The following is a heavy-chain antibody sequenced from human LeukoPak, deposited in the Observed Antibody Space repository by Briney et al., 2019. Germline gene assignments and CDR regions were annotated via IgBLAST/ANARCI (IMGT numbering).Heavy chain of an antibody. CDR3: ARHLRGDCSNSWFDP. J-gene: IGHJ5*02. D-gene: IGHD4-11*01. CDR2: MYYSGIT. CDR1: GGSISSYY. V-gene: IGHV4-59*08. Sequence: PSETLSLTCTVSGGSISSYYWSWIRQPPGKGLEWIGYMYYSGITNYNPSLKSRVTISVDTSKNQFSLKLTSVTAADTALYYCARHLRGDCSNSWFDPWGQGTLVTVSS.